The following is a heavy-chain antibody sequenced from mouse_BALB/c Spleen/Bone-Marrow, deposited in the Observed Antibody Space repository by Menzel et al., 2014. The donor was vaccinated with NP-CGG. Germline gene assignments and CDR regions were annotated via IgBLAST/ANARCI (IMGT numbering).Heavy chain of an antibody. D-gene: IGHD1-3*01. Sequence: QVQLQQSGPGLVAPSQSLSITCTVSGFSLTDYGVSWIRQPPGKGLEWLGVIWGGGSTYHNSALKSRLSISKDNSKSQVFLKMNSLQTDDTAMYYCAKHRLTYYAMDYWGQGTSVTVAS. CDR3: AKHRLTYYAMDY. V-gene: IGHV2-6-5*01. CDR2: IWGGGST. J-gene: IGHJ4*01. CDR1: GFSLTDYG.